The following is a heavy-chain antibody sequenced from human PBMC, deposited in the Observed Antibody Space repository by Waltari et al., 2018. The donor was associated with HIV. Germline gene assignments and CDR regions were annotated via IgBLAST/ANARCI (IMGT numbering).Heavy chain of an antibody. V-gene: IGHV1-69*12. Sequence: QVQLVQSGAEVKKPGSSVKVSCKASGGTFSSYAINWVRQAPGQGLEWMGGIIPIFGKADYAQKFQGRVTIPADEATTTAYMELSSLRSDDTAVYYGARVSGSYLLYYYFDSWGQGTLVTVSS. CDR3: ARVSGSYLLYYYFDS. D-gene: IGHD1-26*01. J-gene: IGHJ4*02. CDR1: GGTFSSYA. CDR2: IIPIFGKA.